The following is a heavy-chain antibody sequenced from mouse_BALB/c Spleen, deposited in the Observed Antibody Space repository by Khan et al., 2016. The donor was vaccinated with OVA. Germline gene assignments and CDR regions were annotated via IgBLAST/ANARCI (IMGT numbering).Heavy chain of an antibody. CDR2: IDPFNGGS. V-gene: IGHV1-31*01. Sequence: EVQLQQSGPELMKPGASVKISCKSSGYSFTSYYIHWVQQSHGKTLEWIGYIDPFNGGSTYNQKFKGKATLTVDNSSSTAYMYLSSLTSEDSAVYYCARHGRPSWFAYWGQGTLVTVSA. D-gene: IGHD1-1*01. CDR1: GYSFTSYY. J-gene: IGHJ3*01. CDR3: ARHGRPSWFAY.